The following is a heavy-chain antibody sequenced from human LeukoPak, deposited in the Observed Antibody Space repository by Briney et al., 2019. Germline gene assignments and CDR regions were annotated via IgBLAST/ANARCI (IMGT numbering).Heavy chain of an antibody. CDR1: GISLSNYG. D-gene: IGHD3-22*01. CDR3: AKRGVVIRVILVGFHKEAYYFDS. J-gene: IGHJ4*02. Sequence: GGSLRLSCAVSGISLSNYGMSWVRQAPGKGLEWVAGISGSGGSTNYADSVKGRFTISRDNPKNTLYLQMNRLRAEDTAVYYCAKRGVVIRVILVGFHKEAYYFDSWGQGALVTVSS. V-gene: IGHV3-23*01. CDR2: ISGSGGST.